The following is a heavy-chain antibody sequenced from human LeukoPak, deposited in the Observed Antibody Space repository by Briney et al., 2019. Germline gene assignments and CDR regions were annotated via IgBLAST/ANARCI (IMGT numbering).Heavy chain of an antibody. V-gene: IGHV3-23*01. CDR3: AKVSAGYYDSSGYFDY. CDR1: GFTFSSYA. CDR2: ISGSGGST. D-gene: IGHD3-22*01. Sequence: GGSLKLSCAASGFTFSSYAMSWVRQAPGKGLEWVSAISGSGGSTYYADSVEGRFTISRDNSKNTLYLQMNSLRAEDTAVYYCAKVSAGYYDSSGYFDYWGQGTLVTVSS. J-gene: IGHJ4*02.